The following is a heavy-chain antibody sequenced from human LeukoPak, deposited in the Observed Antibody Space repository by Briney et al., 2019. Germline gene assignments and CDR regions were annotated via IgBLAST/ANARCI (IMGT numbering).Heavy chain of an antibody. J-gene: IGHJ6*02. V-gene: IGHV4-34*01. D-gene: IGHD2/OR15-2a*01. CDR2: INHSGST. Sequence: GSLRLSCAASGFIFSSYSMNWVRQAPGKGLEWIGEINHSGSTNYNPSLKSRVTISVDTSKNQFSLKLSSVTAADTAVYYCARGGNRNYYYYYGMDVWGQGTTVTVSS. CDR1: GFIFSSYS. CDR3: ARGGNRNYYYYYGMDV.